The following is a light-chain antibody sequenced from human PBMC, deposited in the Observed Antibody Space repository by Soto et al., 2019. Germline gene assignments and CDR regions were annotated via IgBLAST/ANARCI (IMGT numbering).Light chain of an antibody. CDR2: DAS. CDR3: QQYSNSPRT. V-gene: IGKV3-15*01. Sequence: EIMMSQATATLHGSPGARASLHCRASQTVTTTLVWYHQKPGQAPRLLIYDASTRATGIPARFSGSGSGTEFTFTISSLESEDFAVYYCQQYSNSPRTFGQGAKV. J-gene: IGKJ1*01. CDR1: QTVTTT.